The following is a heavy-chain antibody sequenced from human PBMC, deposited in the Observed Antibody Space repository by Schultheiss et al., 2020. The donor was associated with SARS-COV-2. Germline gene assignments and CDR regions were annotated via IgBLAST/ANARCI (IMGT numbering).Heavy chain of an antibody. D-gene: IGHD2/OR15-2a*01. J-gene: IGHJ3*02. CDR2: IDWDDDK. Sequence: SCPTLVKPTQTLTLTCTFSGFSLSTSGMCVSWIRQPPGKALEWLARIDWDDDKYYSTSLKTRLTISKDTSKNQVVLTMTNMDPVDTATYYCAHRSSNIHDAFDIWGQGTMVTVSS. V-gene: IGHV2-70*12. CDR1: GFSLSTSGMC. CDR3: AHRSSNIHDAFDI.